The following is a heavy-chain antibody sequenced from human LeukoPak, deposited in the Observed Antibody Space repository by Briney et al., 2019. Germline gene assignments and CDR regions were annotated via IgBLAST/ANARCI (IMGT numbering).Heavy chain of an antibody. CDR3: AKDKTYDDFWSGHDAFDI. CDR1: GFTFSRYS. D-gene: IGHD3-3*01. V-gene: IGHV3-23*01. CDR2: ISGSGDST. J-gene: IGHJ3*02. Sequence: GGSLRLSCAASGFTFSRYSMNWVRQAPGKGLEWVSVISGSGDSTYYADSVKGRFTISRDISKNTLYLQMKSLRAGDTAVYYCAKDKTYDDFWSGHDAFDIWGQGTMVTVSS.